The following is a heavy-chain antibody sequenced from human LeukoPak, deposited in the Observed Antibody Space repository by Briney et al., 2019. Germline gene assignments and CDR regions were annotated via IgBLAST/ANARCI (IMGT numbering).Heavy chain of an antibody. CDR1: GFTFSTYA. Sequence: GGSLRLSCAASGFTFSTYAMHWVRQAPGKGLEWVAVISFDGINKYYADSVKGRFTISRDNSKNTLYLQMNSLIAEDTAVYYCARDRWYYYDSSDYYHDAFDIWGQGTMVTVSS. CDR3: ARDRWYYYDSSDYYHDAFDI. CDR2: ISFDGINK. D-gene: IGHD3-22*01. J-gene: IGHJ3*02. V-gene: IGHV3-30*04.